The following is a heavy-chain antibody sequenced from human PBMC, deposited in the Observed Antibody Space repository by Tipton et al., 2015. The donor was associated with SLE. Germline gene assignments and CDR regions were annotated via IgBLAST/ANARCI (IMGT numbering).Heavy chain of an antibody. Sequence: SLRLSCAASGFTVSSNYMSWVRQAPGKGLEWVSVIYSGGSTYYADSVKGRFTISRDNSKNTLYLQMNSLRAEDTAVYYCARGTESLPESSGMDVWGQGTTVTVSS. D-gene: IGHD2-8*02. J-gene: IGHJ6*02. V-gene: IGHV3-66*01. CDR2: IYSGGST. CDR3: ARGTESLPESSGMDV. CDR1: GFTVSSNY.